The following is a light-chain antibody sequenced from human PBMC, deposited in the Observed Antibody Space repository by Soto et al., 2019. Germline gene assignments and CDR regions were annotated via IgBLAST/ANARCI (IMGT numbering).Light chain of an antibody. V-gene: IGKV4-1*01. J-gene: IGKJ4*01. Sequence: DIVMTQSPDSLAVSLGERATINCKSSQSILYSSTNKNYLAWYQQKPGQPPKLLIYWASTRESGVPDRFSGSGSGTDFTLTISSLEPEDFAVYYCQQRSNWPLTFGGGTKVEIK. CDR2: WAS. CDR1: QSILYSSTNKNY. CDR3: QQRSNWPLT.